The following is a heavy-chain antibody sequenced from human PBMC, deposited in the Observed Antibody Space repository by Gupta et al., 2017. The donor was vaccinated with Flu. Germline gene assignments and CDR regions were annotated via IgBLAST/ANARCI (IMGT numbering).Heavy chain of an antibody. Sequence: QMQLQESGPGLLKPSETLSLTCTVSGASIRSSHWSWIRQPPGKGLECIGYMYYSGSPNYSPSLRGRVTISVDTSKSQFSLNLSSVTAADTAVYYCARLPPGSGDYHFDYWGQGVLVTVSS. CDR3: ARLPPGSGDYHFDY. CDR2: MYYSGSP. CDR1: GASIRSSH. V-gene: IGHV4-59*01. D-gene: IGHD4-17*01. J-gene: IGHJ4*02.